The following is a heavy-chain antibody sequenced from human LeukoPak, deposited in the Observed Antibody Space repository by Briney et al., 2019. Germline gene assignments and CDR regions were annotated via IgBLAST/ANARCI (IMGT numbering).Heavy chain of an antibody. Sequence: GASEKVSCKASGYTFTSYGISWVRQAPGQGLEWMGWISAYNGNTNYAQKLQGRVTMTTDTSTSTAYMELRSLRSDDTAVYYCASGFGSEPGGYYFDYWGQGTLVTVSS. CDR1: GYTFTSYG. D-gene: IGHD3-10*01. V-gene: IGHV1-18*01. CDR2: ISAYNGNT. J-gene: IGHJ4*02. CDR3: ASGFGSEPGGYYFDY.